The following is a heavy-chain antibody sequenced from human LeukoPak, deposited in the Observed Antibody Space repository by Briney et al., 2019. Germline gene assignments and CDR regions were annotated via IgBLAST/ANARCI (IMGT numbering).Heavy chain of an antibody. D-gene: IGHD1-26*01. Sequence: GGSLRLSCAASGFTFNSFAMNWVRQTPGKGLEWVSSVTGHGGSTYYADSVKGRFTISRDNSKNTLYLQMNSLRAEDTAVYYCAKDGWVGGATQDYYYYMDVWGKGTTVTVSS. V-gene: IGHV3-23*01. CDR3: AKDGWVGGATQDYYYYMDV. CDR1: GFTFNSFA. J-gene: IGHJ6*03. CDR2: VTGHGGST.